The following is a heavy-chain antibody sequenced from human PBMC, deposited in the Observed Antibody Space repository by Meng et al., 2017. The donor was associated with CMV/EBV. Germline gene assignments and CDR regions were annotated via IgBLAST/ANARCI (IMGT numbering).Heavy chain of an antibody. CDR2: ISSSSYI. J-gene: IGHJ4*02. Sequence: GESLKISCAASGFTFSSYSMNWVRQAPGKGLEWVSSISSSSYIYYADSVKGRFTISRDNAKNSLYLQMNSLRAEDTAVYYCAKCIAVAGNSDYWGQGTLVTVSS. V-gene: IGHV3-21*01. CDR1: GFTFSSYS. D-gene: IGHD6-19*01. CDR3: AKCIAVAGNSDY.